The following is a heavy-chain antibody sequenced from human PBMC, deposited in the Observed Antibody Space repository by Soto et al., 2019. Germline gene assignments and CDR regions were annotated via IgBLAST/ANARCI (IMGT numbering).Heavy chain of an antibody. CDR2: IYYSGST. CDR1: GGSISSYY. Sequence: SSETLSLICTVSGGSISSYYWSWIRQPPGKGLEWIGYIYYSGSTNYNPSLKSRVTISVDTSKNQFSLKLSSVTAADTAVYYCARVLVPAAIDYYYYGMDVRGQGTTVTVSS. J-gene: IGHJ6*02. CDR3: ARVLVPAAIDYYYYGMDV. D-gene: IGHD2-2*01. V-gene: IGHV4-59*01.